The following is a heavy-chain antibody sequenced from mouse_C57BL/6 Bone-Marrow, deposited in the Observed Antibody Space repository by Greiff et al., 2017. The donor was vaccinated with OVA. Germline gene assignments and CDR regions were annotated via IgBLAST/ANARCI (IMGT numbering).Heavy chain of an antibody. V-gene: IGHV7-1*01. D-gene: IGHD4-1*01. CDR2: SRNKANDYTT. CDR1: GFTFSDFY. CDR3: ARDAGLGRPWFAY. Sequence: EVQVVESGGGLVQSGRSLRLSCATSGFTFSDFYMEWVRQAPGKGLEWIAASRNKANDYTTEYSASVKGRFIVSRDTSQSILYLQMNALRAEDTAIYYCARDAGLGRPWFAYWGQGTLVTVSA. J-gene: IGHJ3*01.